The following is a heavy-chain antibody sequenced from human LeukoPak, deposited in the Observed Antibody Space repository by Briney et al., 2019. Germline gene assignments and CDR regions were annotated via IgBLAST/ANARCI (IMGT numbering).Heavy chain of an antibody. CDR1: GGSFSGYY. J-gene: IGHJ5*02. CDR2: VYTSGST. D-gene: IGHD3-16*01. Sequence: SETLSLTCAVYGGSFSGYYWSWLRQPAGKGLEWIGRVYTSGSTNYNPSLKSRVTMSIDTSKNQFSLNLSSVTAADTAVYYCAKSPSGRGGYNWFDPWGQGTLVTVSS. CDR3: AKSPSGRGGYNWFDP. V-gene: IGHV4-59*10.